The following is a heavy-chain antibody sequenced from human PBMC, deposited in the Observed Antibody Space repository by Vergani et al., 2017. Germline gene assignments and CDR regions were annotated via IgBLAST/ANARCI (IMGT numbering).Heavy chain of an antibody. CDR3: GRDPPSGSYGGYYYYYYGMDV. Sequence: QVQLQESGPGLVKPSQTLSLTCTVSGGSISSGSYYWSWIRQPAGKGLEWIGRIYTSGSTNYNPSLKSRVTISVDTSKNQFSLKLSSVTAADTAVYYWGRDPPSGSYGGYYYYYYGMDVWGQGP. CDR2: IYTSGST. J-gene: IGHJ6*02. CDR1: GGSISSGSYY. V-gene: IGHV4-61*02. D-gene: IGHD1-26*01.